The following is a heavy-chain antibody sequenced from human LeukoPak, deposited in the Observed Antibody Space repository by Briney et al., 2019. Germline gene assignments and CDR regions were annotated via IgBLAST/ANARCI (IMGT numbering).Heavy chain of an antibody. CDR2: INHSGST. D-gene: IGHD5-24*01. CDR1: GGPFSDYY. CDR3: ARGEGARDGYNYEGPFHFDY. Sequence: PSETLSLTCAVYGGPFSDYYWSWIRQPPGKGLEWIGKINHSGSTNYRPSLKSRVTISIDTSKNQFSLKLKSMTAADTAVYYCARGEGARDGYNYEGPFHFDYWGQGTLVTVSS. J-gene: IGHJ4*02. V-gene: IGHV4-34*01.